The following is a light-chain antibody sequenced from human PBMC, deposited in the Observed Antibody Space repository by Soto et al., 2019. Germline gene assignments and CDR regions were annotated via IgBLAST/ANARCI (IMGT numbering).Light chain of an antibody. CDR1: QSVSSY. CDR2: DAS. Sequence: EIVMTQSPATLSVSPGEIATLSFRASQSVSSYLAWYQQKPGQAPRLLIYDASNRATGIPARFSGSGSGTDSTLTISSLEPEDFAVYYCQQRSNWPPITFGQGTRLEIK. J-gene: IGKJ5*01. V-gene: IGKV3-11*01. CDR3: QQRSNWPPIT.